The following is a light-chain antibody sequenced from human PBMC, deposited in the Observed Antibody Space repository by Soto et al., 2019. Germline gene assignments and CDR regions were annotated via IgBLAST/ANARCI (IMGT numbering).Light chain of an antibody. V-gene: IGKV3-20*01. J-gene: IGKJ1*01. CDR3: LQYGSSGT. CDR1: QSVSNNY. Sequence: EIVFTLSPGTLSLSPGEGATLSCRASQSVSNNYLAWYQQKPGQAPRLLIYGASNRATGIPDRFSGSGSGTDFTLTISRLEPEDFAVYYCLQYGSSGTFGQGSKVDIK. CDR2: GAS.